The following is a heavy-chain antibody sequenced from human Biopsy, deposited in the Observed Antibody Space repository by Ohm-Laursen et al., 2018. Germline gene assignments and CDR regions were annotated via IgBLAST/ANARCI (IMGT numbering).Heavy chain of an antibody. CDR1: GGTFSSFG. CDR3: AKRGVERGRPLAY. CDR2: INSMFGTT. V-gene: IGHV1-69*01. D-gene: IGHD1-1*01. Sequence: SVNVSCKASGGTFSSFGISWVRQAPGQGLEWMGEINSMFGTTNYAQTFQGRVTITADESTSTAYMEVSSLRSEDTAVYYCAKRGVERGRPLAYWGQGTLVTVSS. J-gene: IGHJ4*02.